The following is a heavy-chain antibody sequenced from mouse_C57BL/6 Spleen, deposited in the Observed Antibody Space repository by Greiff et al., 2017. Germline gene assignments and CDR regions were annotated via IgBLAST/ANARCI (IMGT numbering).Heavy chain of an antibody. Sequence: VQLQQSGAELSKPGASVKLSCKASGYTFTSYWMHWVKQRTGQGLEWIGYINPSSGYTKYNQKFKDKATLTAAKSSSTAYMQLSILTYEDSAVDYCARTSYGSSPWFAYWGQGTLVTVSA. CDR2: INPSSGYT. J-gene: IGHJ3*01. CDR3: ARTSYGSSPWFAY. V-gene: IGHV1-7*01. CDR1: GYTFTSYW. D-gene: IGHD1-1*01.